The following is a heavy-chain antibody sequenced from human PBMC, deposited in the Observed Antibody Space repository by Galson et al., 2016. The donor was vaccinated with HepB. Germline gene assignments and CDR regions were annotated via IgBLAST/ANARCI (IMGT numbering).Heavy chain of an antibody. CDR3: ATYLGGIVRASDY. D-gene: IGHD1-26*01. CDR1: GFTFSNYW. Sequence: SLRLSCAASGFTFSNYWMHWVRQAPGKGLVWVSHITIDGSTTIYADSVKGRFTISRDNAKNTLYLQMNSLRAEDTAVYYCATYLGGIVRASDYWGQGTLVTVSS. J-gene: IGHJ4*02. V-gene: IGHV3-74*01. CDR2: ITIDGSTT.